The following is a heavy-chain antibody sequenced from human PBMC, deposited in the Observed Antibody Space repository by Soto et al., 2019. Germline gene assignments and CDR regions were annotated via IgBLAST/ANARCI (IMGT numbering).Heavy chain of an antibody. Sequence: PSETLSLTCTVSDGPVSSGSYYWTWIRQPPGKGLEWIGYIYSSGSTLYNPSLKSRVLISVDTSMNQFSLKLSSVTAADTAVYYCARDALALFDSWGQGTLVTVSS. V-gene: IGHV4-61*01. CDR3: ARDALALFDS. CDR1: DGPVSSGSYY. D-gene: IGHD5-12*01. J-gene: IGHJ4*02. CDR2: IYSSGST.